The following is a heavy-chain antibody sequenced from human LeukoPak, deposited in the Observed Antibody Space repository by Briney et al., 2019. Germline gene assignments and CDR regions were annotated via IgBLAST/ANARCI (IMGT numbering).Heavy chain of an antibody. CDR1: GYTFIGYY. CDR3: AREGVIGDGYNLFDY. J-gene: IGHJ4*02. V-gene: IGHV1-2*02. Sequence: VASEKVSCKASGYTFIGYYMHWVRQAPGHALEWMGWINRHSGGRKCEQNFQGRVTMSRDTSISTVYMELSRLRSDDTALYYCAREGVIGDGYNLFDYWGQGTLVTVSS. D-gene: IGHD5-24*01. CDR2: INRHSGGR.